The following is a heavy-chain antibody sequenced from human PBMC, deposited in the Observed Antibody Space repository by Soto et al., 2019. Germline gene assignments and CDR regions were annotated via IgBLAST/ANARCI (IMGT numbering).Heavy chain of an antibody. CDR3: AKESASGRPYYFDY. Sequence: EVQLLGSGGGLEQPGGSLRLSCAASGFTFSSYVMSWVRQAPGMGLEWVSAISGYSDGTYYTDSVKGRFTISRDNSRNRLYLQMNSLRAEDTALYFCAKESASGRPYYFDYWGQGILVTVSS. J-gene: IGHJ4*02. CDR1: GFTFSSYV. CDR2: ISGYSDGT. V-gene: IGHV3-23*01. D-gene: IGHD6-6*01.